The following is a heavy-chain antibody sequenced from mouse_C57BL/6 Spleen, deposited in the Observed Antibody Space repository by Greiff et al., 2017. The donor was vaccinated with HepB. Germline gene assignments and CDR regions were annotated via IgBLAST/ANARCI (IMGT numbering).Heavy chain of an antibody. CDR2: ISDGGSYT. J-gene: IGHJ2*01. CDR3: ARELRGGYYFDY. V-gene: IGHV5-4*01. Sequence: EVMLVESGGGLVKPGGSLKLSCAASGFTFSSYAMSWVRQTPEKRLEWVATISDGGSYTYYPDNVKGRFTISRDNAKNNLYLQMSHLKSEDTAMYYCARELRGGYYFDYWGQGTTLTVSS. CDR1: GFTFSSYA. D-gene: IGHD1-1*01.